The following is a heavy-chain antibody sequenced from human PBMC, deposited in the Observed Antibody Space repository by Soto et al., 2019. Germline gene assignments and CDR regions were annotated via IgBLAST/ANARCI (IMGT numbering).Heavy chain of an antibody. D-gene: IGHD3-3*01. J-gene: IGHJ6*02. CDR2: INPSGGST. CDR1: GYTFASYY. CDR3: ARGGVVIISHYYYGMDV. Sequence: ASVKVSCKASGYTFASYYMHWVRQAPGQGLEWMGIINPSGGSTSYAQKFQGRVTMTRDTSTSTVYMELSSLRSEDTAVYYCARGGVVIISHYYYGMDVWGQGTTVTVSS. V-gene: IGHV1-46*01.